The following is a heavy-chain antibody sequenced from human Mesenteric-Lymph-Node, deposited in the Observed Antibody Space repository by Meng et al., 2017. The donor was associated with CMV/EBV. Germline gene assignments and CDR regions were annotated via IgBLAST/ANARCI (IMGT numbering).Heavy chain of an antibody. CDR1: GYKFTNYW. J-gene: IGHJ4*02. Sequence: GGSLRLSCKTSGYKFTNYWIAWVRQVPGKGLEWMGAIYPSDSDVRYSPSFQGQVTISVDKSVSTAYLQWNSLKASDTAIYYCARRGSGSFFIHWGQGALVTVSS. D-gene: IGHD3-10*01. CDR3: ARRGSGSFFIH. CDR2: IYPSDSDV. V-gene: IGHV5-51*01.